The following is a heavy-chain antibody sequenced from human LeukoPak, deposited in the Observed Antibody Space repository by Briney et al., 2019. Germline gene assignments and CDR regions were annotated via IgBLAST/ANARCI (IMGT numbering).Heavy chain of an antibody. CDR3: AQGFLGATDKSFVS. Sequence: GGSLRLSCKASGSTFSSYAMNWVRQPPGKGLEWVSAIFSGGGSTDYADSAQGRFTISRDNSKSTLYIHMNRLRAAATPVYYCAQGFLGATDKSFVSWGPGNLVTVSS. D-gene: IGHD1-26*01. V-gene: IGHV3-23*01. J-gene: IGHJ5*02. CDR2: IFSGGGST. CDR1: GSTFSSYA.